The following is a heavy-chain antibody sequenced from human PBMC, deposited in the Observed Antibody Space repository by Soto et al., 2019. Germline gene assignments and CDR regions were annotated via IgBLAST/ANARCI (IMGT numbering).Heavy chain of an antibody. D-gene: IGHD2-2*01. J-gene: IGHJ5*02. CDR2: ISGSGGST. CDR3: ASSIVVVPAASKHNWFDP. Sequence: EVQLLESGGGLVQPGGSLRLSCAASGFTFSSYAMSWVRQAPGKGLEWVSAISGSGGSTYYADSVKGLFTISRDNSKITLYLQMNSLRAEDTAVYYCASSIVVVPAASKHNWFDPWGQGTLVTVSS. V-gene: IGHV3-23*01. CDR1: GFTFSSYA.